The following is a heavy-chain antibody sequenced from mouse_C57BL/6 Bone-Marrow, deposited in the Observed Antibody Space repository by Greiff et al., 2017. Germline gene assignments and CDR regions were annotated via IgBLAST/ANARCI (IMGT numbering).Heavy chain of an antibody. Sequence: QVQLQQSGAELARPGASVKLSCKASGYTFTSSGISWVKQRTGQGLEWIGEIYPRSGNTYYNEKFKGKATLTADKSSSTAYMELRSLTSEDSAVYFCARSRIYYGYDAWFAYWGQGTLVTVSA. CDR1: GYTFTSSG. V-gene: IGHV1-81*01. CDR3: ARSRIYYGYDAWFAY. D-gene: IGHD2-2*01. CDR2: IYPRSGNT. J-gene: IGHJ3*01.